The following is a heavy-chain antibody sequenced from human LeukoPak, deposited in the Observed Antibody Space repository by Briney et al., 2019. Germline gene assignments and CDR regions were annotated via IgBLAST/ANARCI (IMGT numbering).Heavy chain of an antibody. V-gene: IGHV1-8*03. CDR2: MNPNSGST. CDR1: GYTFTSYD. Sequence: ASVKVSCKASGYTFTSYDINWVRQATGQGLEWMGWMNPNSGSTGYAQKFQGRVTITRNTSISTAYMELSSLRSGDTAVYYCARDGLDDAFDIWGQGTMVTVSS. J-gene: IGHJ3*02. CDR3: ARDGLDDAFDI. D-gene: IGHD3-22*01.